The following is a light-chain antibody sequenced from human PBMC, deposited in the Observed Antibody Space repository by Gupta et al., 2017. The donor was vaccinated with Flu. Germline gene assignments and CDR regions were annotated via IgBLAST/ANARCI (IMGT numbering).Light chain of an antibody. J-gene: IGKJ1*01. CDR3: QHKNNCPMT. CDR2: GAS. V-gene: IGKV3-15*01. Sequence: ERVMTHSPATLSVSPGERATLSCRASQSVSRDLAWYQQKPGQAPRLLIYGASTRANGFPARFSGSGSGTEFTLTISSRQSEDFAVYYCQHKNNCPMTFGQGTKVEIK. CDR1: QSVSRD.